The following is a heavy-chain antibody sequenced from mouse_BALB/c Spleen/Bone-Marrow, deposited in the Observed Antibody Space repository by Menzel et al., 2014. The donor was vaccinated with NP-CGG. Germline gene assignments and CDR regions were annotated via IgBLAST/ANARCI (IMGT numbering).Heavy chain of an antibody. D-gene: IGHD2-2*01. J-gene: IGHJ4*01. CDR1: GFAFSGYD. Sequence: DVKLVESGGGLVKPGGSLKLSCAASGFAFSGYDMSWVRQTPEKRLEGVAYISSGGINTYYPDTVKGRFTISRDNAKNTLYLQMNSLKSEDRAMYYCARQRGYAFALDYWGQGTSVTVSS. V-gene: IGHV5-12-1*01. CDR3: ARQRGYAFALDY. CDR2: ISSGGINT.